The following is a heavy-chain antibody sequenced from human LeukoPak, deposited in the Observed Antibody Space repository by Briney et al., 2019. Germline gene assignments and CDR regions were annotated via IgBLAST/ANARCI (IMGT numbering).Heavy chain of an antibody. CDR3: ARANYFDY. J-gene: IGHJ4*02. CDR1: GGPISSYY. V-gene: IGHV4-59*01. Sequence: SETLSLTCTVSGGPISSYYWSWFRQPPGKGLEWIGDIYYSGSTNYNLSLKSRVTISVDTSKNQFSLKLSSVTAADTAVYYCARANYFDYWGQGTLVTVSS. CDR2: IYYSGST.